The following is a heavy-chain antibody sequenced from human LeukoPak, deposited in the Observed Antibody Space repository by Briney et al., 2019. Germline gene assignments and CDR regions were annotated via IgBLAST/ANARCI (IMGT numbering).Heavy chain of an antibody. J-gene: IGHJ4*02. CDR3: ARDSSGWYYDY. D-gene: IGHD6-19*01. CDR2: INAGNGNT. Sequence: GASVKVSCKASGYTFTSYAMHWVRQAPGQRLEWMGWINAGNGNTKYSQEFQGRVTITRDTSASTAYMELSSLRSEDTAVYYCARDSSGWYYDYWGQGTLVTVSS. CDR1: GYTFTSYA. V-gene: IGHV1-3*03.